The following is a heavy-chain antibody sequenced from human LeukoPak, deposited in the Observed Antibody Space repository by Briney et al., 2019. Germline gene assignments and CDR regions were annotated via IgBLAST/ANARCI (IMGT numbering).Heavy chain of an antibody. CDR2: IYTSEST. V-gene: IGHV4-61*02. J-gene: IGHJ3*02. CDR1: GGCISSGSYY. CDR3: ARDRDERKGYSYGYGVSAFDI. D-gene: IGHD5-18*01. Sequence: SQTLSLTCTVSGGCISSGSYYWSWIRQPAGKGLEWIGRIYTSESTNYNPSLKRRVPISVDTSKNQFSLELSSVTAEDTAVYYYARDRDERKGYSYGYGVSAFDIWGQGTMVTVSS.